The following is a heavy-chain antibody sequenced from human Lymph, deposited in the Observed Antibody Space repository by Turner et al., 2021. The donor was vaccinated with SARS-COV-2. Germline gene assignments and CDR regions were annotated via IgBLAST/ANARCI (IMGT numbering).Heavy chain of an antibody. D-gene: IGHD4-17*01. CDR1: GFTMSSYS. CDR3: ARGPPDYPYYFDY. J-gene: IGHJ4*02. CDR2: ITLTSSYI. Sequence: EARLVEARGGLVMPGSCRSLSCAASGFTMSSYSMTWVRQAPWKGVKSVSSITLTSSYIDYADSVKGRFTITRDNAKNSLYLQMNSLSAEDTAGYYCARGPPDYPYYFDYWGQGTLVTVSS. V-gene: IGHV3-21*01.